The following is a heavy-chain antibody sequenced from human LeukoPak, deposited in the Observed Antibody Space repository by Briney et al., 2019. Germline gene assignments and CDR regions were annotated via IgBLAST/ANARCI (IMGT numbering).Heavy chain of an antibody. CDR2: IYYSGYT. D-gene: IGHD3-10*01. CDR3: AKHYMGSSYNRGLDY. CDR1: GVSISSGSNY. J-gene: IGHJ4*02. V-gene: IGHV4-39*01. Sequence: SETLSLTCSVSGVSISSGSNYWGWIRQPPGKTLEWIGSIYYSGYTYYNPSLESRVTISVDTSKNQFSLKLSSVTAADTAIYYCAKHYMGSSYNRGLDYWGQGTLVTVSS.